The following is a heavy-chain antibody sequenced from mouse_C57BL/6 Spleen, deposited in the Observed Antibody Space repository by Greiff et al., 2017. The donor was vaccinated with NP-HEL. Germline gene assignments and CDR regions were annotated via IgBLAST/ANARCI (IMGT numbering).Heavy chain of an antibody. V-gene: IGHV1-61*01. D-gene: IGHD3-3*01. CDR3: ARGGGDAYFDC. J-gene: IGHJ2*01. CDR2: IYPSDSET. Sequence: VQLQQPGAELVRPGSSVKLSCKASGYTFTSYWMDWVKQRPGQGLEWIGNIYPSDSETHYNQKFKDKATLTVDKSTSTAYMQLSSLTSEDSAVYYCARGGGDAYFDCWGQGTTLTVSS. CDR1: GYTFTSYW.